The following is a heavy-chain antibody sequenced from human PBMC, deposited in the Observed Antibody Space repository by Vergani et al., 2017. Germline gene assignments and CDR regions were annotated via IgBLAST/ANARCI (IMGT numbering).Heavy chain of an antibody. CDR2: IDRTGRT. J-gene: IGHJ3*01. V-gene: IGHV4-38-2*01. Sequence: QVQLQESGPGLVKPSETLSLTCDVFDFISNGHYWGWIRQSPGKGLEWLGTIDRTGRTHLSPSLKSRLTISLVTTKNQFSLRLMSATAADTAVYFCERYGMSPAEIDPKNAFHVWGQGTRVSV. D-gene: IGHD3-10*01. CDR3: ERYGMSPAEIDPKNAFHV. CDR1: DFISNGHY.